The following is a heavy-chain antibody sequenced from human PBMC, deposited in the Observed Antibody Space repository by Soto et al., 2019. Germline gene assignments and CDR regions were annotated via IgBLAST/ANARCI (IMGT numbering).Heavy chain of an antibody. D-gene: IGHD2-2*01. Sequence: SETLSLTCTVSGGSISSGDYYWSWIRQPPGKGLEWIGYIYYSGSTYYNPSLKSRVTISVDTSKNQFSLKLSSVTAADTAVYYCARDCISTSCYVFGMDVWGQGTTVT. J-gene: IGHJ6*02. CDR1: GGSISSGDYY. CDR3: ARDCISTSCYVFGMDV. CDR2: IYYSGST. V-gene: IGHV4-30-4*01.